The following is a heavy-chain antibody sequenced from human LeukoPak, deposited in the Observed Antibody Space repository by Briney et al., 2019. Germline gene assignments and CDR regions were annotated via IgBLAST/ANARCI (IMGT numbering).Heavy chain of an antibody. V-gene: IGHV1-46*01. CDR3: ARGEAYYYDSSGYYQVGYYFDY. Sequence: GASVKVSCKASGYTFTSYYMHWVRQAPGQGLEWMGIINPSGGSTSYAQKLQGRVTMTRDTSTSTVYMELSSLRSEDTAVYYCARGEAYYYDSSGYYQVGYYFDYWGQGTLVTVSS. CDR2: INPSGGST. J-gene: IGHJ4*02. CDR1: GYTFTSYY. D-gene: IGHD3-22*01.